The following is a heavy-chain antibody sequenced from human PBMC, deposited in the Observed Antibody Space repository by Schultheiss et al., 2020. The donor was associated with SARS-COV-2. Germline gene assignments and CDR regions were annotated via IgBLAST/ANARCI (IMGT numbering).Heavy chain of an antibody. Sequence: ASVKVSCKASGYTFTSYGISWVRQAPGQGLEWMGWISAYNGNTNYAQKLQGRVTMTTDTSTSTAYMELRSLRSDDTAVYYCATLRAYCGGDCSYYYYGMDVWGQGTTVTVSS. J-gene: IGHJ6*02. CDR2: ISAYNGNT. V-gene: IGHV1-18*01. D-gene: IGHD2-21*02. CDR3: ATLRAYCGGDCSYYYYGMDV. CDR1: GYTFTSYG.